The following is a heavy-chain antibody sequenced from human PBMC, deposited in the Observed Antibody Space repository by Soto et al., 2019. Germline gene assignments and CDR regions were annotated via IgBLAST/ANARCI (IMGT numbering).Heavy chain of an antibody. V-gene: IGHV3-23*01. CDR3: AKDRLAGNFDF. J-gene: IGHJ4*02. CDR2: ISATGGSA. CDR1: GFTFNNYA. Sequence: PGGSLRLSCAASGFTFNNYAMNWVRQAPGKGLEWVATISATGGSAYYADSVKGRFTISRDNSKNTLYLQMNGLRVEDTAVYYCAKDRLAGNFDFWGQGTKVTVSS.